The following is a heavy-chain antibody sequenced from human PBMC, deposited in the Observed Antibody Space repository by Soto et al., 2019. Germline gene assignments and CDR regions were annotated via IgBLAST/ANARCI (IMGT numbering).Heavy chain of an antibody. CDR1: GFTFSSYA. D-gene: IGHD5-18*01. CDR2: ISGSGGST. CDR3: AGRWIQLPNFPMGYYGMDV. Sequence: PGGSLRLSCAASGFTFSSYAMSWVRQAPGKGLEWVSAISGSGGSTYYADSVKGRFTISRDNSKNTLYLQMNSLRAEDTAVYYSAGRWIQLPNFPMGYYGMDVWGQGTTVTVSS. J-gene: IGHJ6*02. V-gene: IGHV3-23*01.